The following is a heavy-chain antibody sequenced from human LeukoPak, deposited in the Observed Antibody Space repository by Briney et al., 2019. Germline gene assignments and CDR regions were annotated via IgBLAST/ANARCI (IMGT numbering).Heavy chain of an antibody. CDR2: TNRDGTET. D-gene: IGHD7-27*01. Sequence: PGGSLRLSCAASGFTFSSHWMHWVRQIPGKGLVWVSRTNRDGTETYYADSVKGRFTISRDNSKNTLYLQMNSLRAEDTAVYYCAKDLSGRYFDYWGQGTLVTVSS. CDR3: AKDLSGRYFDY. J-gene: IGHJ4*02. CDR1: GFTFSSHW. V-gene: IGHV3-74*01.